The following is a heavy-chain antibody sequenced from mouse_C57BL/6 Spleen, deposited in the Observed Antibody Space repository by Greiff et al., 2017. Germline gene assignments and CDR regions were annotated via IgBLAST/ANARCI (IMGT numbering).Heavy chain of an antibody. Sequence: QVQLQQPGAELVKPGASVKLSCKASGYTFTSYWMQWVKQRPGQGLEWIGEIDPSDSYTNYNQKFKGKATLTVDTSSSTAYMQLSSLTSEDSAVYYCAGSGSLFDYWGQGTTLTVSS. V-gene: IGHV1-50*01. CDR3: AGSGSLFDY. D-gene: IGHD1-3*01. CDR2: IDPSDSYT. CDR1: GYTFTSYW. J-gene: IGHJ2*01.